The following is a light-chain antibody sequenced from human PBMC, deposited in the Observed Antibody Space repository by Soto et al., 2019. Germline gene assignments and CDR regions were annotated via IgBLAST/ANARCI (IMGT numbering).Light chain of an antibody. CDR3: LQEDTYPLT. CDR2: GAS. CDR1: QDIRTD. V-gene: IGKV1-6*01. Sequence: AIQMTQSPSSLSASVGDRVTVTCRASQDIRTDLGWYRQRPGKAPQLLIYGASRLQSGVPSRFSGSGSGTDFTLIISSLQPEDSATYYCLQEDTYPLTFGGGTKVDIK. J-gene: IGKJ4*01.